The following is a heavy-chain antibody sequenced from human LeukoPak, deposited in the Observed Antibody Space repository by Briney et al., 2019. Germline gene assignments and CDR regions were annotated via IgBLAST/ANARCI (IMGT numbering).Heavy chain of an antibody. V-gene: IGHV3-23*01. CDR2: ISGSGGST. CDR3: AKDEDIVVVPAAMPDY. D-gene: IGHD2-2*01. Sequence: PGGSLRLSCAASGFTFSSYAMSWVRQAPGKGLEWVSAISGSGGSTYYADSVKGRFTISRGNSKNTLYLQMNSLRAEDTAVYYCAKDEDIVVVPAAMPDYWGQGTLVTVSS. J-gene: IGHJ4*02. CDR1: GFTFSSYA.